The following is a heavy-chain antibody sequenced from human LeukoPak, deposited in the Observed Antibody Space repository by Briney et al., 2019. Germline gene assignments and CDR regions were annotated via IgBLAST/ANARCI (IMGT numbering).Heavy chain of an antibody. D-gene: IGHD6-13*01. V-gene: IGHV3-73*01. CDR1: GFTFSGSV. Sequence: GGSLKLSCAASGFTFSGSVMGWVRQAAGKGLEWVGRIRSKRNNYATAYSASVKGRFTISRDDSKNTVYLHMDSLKTEDTALYYCSRLEDSSPIEVALDIWGQGTVVTVSS. CDR3: SRLEDSSPIEVALDI. CDR2: IRSKRNNYAT. J-gene: IGHJ3*02.